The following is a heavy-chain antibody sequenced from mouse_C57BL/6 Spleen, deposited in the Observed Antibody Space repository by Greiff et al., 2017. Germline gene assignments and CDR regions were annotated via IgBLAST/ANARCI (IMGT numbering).Heavy chain of an antibody. V-gene: IGHV1-39*01. CDR1: GYSFTDYN. CDR3: AREGEGAIDY. Sequence: EVKLMESGPELVKPGASVKISCKASGYSFTDYNMNWVKQSNGKSLEWIGVINPNYGTTSYNQKFKGKATLTVDQSSSTAYMQLNSLTSEDAAVYYCAREGEGAIDYWGQGTSVTVSS. CDR2: INPNYGTT. J-gene: IGHJ4*01.